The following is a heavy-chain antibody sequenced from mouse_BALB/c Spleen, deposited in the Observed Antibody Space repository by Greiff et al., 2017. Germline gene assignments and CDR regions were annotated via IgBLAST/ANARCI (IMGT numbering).Heavy chain of an antibody. Sequence: LQQPGSELVRPGASVKLSCKASGYTFTSYWMHWVKQRPGQGLEWIGNIYPGSGSTNYDEKFKSKATLTVDTSSSTAYMQLSSLTSEDSAVYYCARSYGNQYYFDYWGQGTTLTVSS. J-gene: IGHJ2*01. D-gene: IGHD2-1*01. CDR2: IYPGSGST. CDR3: ARSYGNQYYFDY. V-gene: IGHV1S22*01. CDR1: GYTFTSYW.